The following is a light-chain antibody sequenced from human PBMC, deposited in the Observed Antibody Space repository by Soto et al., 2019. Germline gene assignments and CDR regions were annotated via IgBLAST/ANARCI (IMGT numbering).Light chain of an antibody. CDR1: SSNIGAGYD. J-gene: IGLJ2*01. CDR3: QSYDSSLSGSV. Sequence: QSVLTQPPSVCGATGQRVTISCTGSSSNIGAGYDVHWYQQLPGTAPKLLIYGNSNRPSGVPDRFSGSKSGTSASLAITGLQAEDEADYYCQSYDSSLSGSVFGGGTKVTVL. V-gene: IGLV1-40*01. CDR2: GNS.